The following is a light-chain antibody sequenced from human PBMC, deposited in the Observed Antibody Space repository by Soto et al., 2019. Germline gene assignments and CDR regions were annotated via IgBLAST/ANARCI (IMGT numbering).Light chain of an antibody. J-gene: IGKJ3*01. CDR2: DAS. CDR1: QSVGSF. CDR3: QHRSNWLGT. Sequence: EIVLTQSPATLSLSPGERATLSCRASQSVGSFLAWYQQKSGQTPRLLIYDASNRAPGIPARFGGSGSGTDFTLDISSLEPEDFAVYYCQHRSNWLGTFGPGTKVDIK. V-gene: IGKV3-11*01.